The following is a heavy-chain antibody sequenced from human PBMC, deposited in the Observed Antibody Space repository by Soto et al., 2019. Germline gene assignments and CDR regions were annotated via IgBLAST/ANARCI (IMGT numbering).Heavy chain of an antibody. J-gene: IGHJ4*02. CDR1: GYIFAHYF. D-gene: IGHD2-15*01. V-gene: IGHV1-46*01. Sequence: QVQLVQSGADVKKPGASVTLSCKASGYIFAHYFIHWVRQAPGQGLEWMAIVDPTSSRTAHAHKFKGRVTLTRDAYTCTVYLELNRLTSEDTAIYKCARDSTTMVTGFDNWGRGPLVTVS. CDR2: VDPTSSRT. CDR3: ARDSTTMVTGFDN.